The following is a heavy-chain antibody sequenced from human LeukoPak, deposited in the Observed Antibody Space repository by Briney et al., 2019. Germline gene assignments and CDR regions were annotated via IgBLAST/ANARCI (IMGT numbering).Heavy chain of an antibody. V-gene: IGHV3-21*01. CDR1: GFTFSSYS. Sequence: GGSLRLSCAASGFTFSSYSMNWVRQAPGKGLEWVSSISSSSSYIYYADSVKGRFTISRDNAKNSLYLQMNSLRAEDTAVYYCARDPGYSSSWYGLNWFDPWGQGTRVTVSS. D-gene: IGHD6-13*01. J-gene: IGHJ5*02. CDR2: ISSSSSYI. CDR3: ARDPGYSSSWYGLNWFDP.